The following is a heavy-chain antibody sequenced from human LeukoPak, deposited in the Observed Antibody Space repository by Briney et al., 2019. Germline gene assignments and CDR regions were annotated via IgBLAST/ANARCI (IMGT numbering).Heavy chain of an antibody. CDR3: ASDTPPDY. CDR1: GITVSSNY. CDR2: ISSGGST. V-gene: IGHV3-53*01. J-gene: IGHJ4*02. Sequence: GGSLRLSCAASGITVSSNYMSWVRQAPGKGLEWVSVISSGGSTSYADSVKGRFTISRDNSKNTLYLQMDSLRAEDTAVYYCASDTPPDYWGQGTLVTASS.